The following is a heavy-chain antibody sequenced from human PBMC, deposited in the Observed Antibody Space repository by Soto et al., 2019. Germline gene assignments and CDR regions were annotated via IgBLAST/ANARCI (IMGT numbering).Heavy chain of an antibody. Sequence: GGSLRLSCAASGFTFDDYAMHWVRQAPGKGLEWVSGISWNSGSIGYADSGKGRFTISRDNAKNSLYLQMNSLRAEDTALYYCAKGSGVIVGHIFDYWGQGTLVTVSS. J-gene: IGHJ4*02. CDR3: AKGSGVIVGHIFDY. CDR2: ISWNSGSI. V-gene: IGHV3-9*01. D-gene: IGHD3-16*02. CDR1: GFTFDDYA.